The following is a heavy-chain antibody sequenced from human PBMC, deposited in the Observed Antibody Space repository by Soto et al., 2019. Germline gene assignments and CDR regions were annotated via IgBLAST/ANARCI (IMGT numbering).Heavy chain of an antibody. CDR1: GFSLTTSGVG. CDR3: AHRVLRTVFGLVTTTAIYFDF. V-gene: IGHV2-5*02. D-gene: IGHD3-3*01. CDR2: IYWDDDK. Sequence: QITLNESGPTVVRPTETLTLTCRFSGFSLTTSGVGVGWIRQSPGKAPEWLELIYWDDDKRYSASLKSRLTITKYTSKNQVVLTVSDLDPTDTATYYCAHRVLRTVFGLVTTTAIYFDFWGQGTPVAVSS. J-gene: IGHJ4*02.